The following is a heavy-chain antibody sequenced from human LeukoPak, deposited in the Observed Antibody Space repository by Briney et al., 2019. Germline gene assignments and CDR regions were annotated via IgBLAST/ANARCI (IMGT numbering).Heavy chain of an antibody. J-gene: IGHJ5*02. D-gene: IGHD6-19*01. CDR2: ISSSGSTI. Sequence: GGSLRLSCAASGFTFSDYYMSWIRQAPGKGLEWVSYISSSGSTIYYADSVKGRFTISRDNAKNSLYLQMNSLRAEDTAVYYCARDSHVAVAVDWFGPWGQGTLVTVSS. V-gene: IGHV3-11*04. CDR3: ARDSHVAVAVDWFGP. CDR1: GFTFSDYY.